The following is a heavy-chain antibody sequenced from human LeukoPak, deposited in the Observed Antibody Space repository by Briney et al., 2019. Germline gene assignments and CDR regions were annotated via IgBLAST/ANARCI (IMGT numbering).Heavy chain of an antibody. J-gene: IGHJ4*02. CDR1: GYTFTSYG. CDR2: ISAYNGNT. CDR3: ARDSYGAVVGTCVY. V-gene: IGHV1-18*01. Sequence: ASVKVSCKASGYTFTSYGIRWVRQAPGQGREWMGWISAYNGNTNYAQKLQGRVTMTTDTSTSTAYMELRSLRSDDTAVYYCARDSYGAVVGTCVYWGQGTLGTVSS. D-gene: IGHD6-19*01.